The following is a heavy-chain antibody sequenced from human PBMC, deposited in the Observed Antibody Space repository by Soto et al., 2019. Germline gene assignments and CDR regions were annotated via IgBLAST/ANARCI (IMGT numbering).Heavy chain of an antibody. CDR2: IYHGGTT. D-gene: IGHD3-22*01. J-gene: IGHJ4*02. CDR3: ARGYYDSSGYSWAYYFDY. V-gene: IGHV4-38-2*02. Sequence: PSDTLSLTCTVSGYSISRGSFWGWVPPPPGEGPEWIASIYHGGTTFYNPSLKSRITISVDTSNNQFSLKLTSVTAADTAVYYCARGYYDSSGYSWAYYFDYWGQGTLVTVSS. CDR1: GYSISRGSF.